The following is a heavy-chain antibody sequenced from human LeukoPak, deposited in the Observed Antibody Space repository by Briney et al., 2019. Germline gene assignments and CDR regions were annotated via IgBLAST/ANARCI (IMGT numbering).Heavy chain of an antibody. CDR1: GFTFSSYA. CDR2: ITNDGGTT. CDR3: ARVRIPTSKVLLDY. D-gene: IGHD2-21*01. Sequence: GGSLRLSCAASGFTFSSYAMYWVRQAPGKGLEYVSAITNDGGTTHYANSVKGRFTISRDNAKNTLFLQMGSLRAEDMAVYYCARVRIPTSKVLLDYGGQATLVTVSS. J-gene: IGHJ4*02. V-gene: IGHV3-64*01.